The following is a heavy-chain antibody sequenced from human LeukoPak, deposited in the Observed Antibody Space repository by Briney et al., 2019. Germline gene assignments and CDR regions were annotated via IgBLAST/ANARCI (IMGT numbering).Heavy chain of an antibody. D-gene: IGHD1-7*01. V-gene: IGHV3-74*01. J-gene: IGHJ4*02. Sequence: GGSVRLSCAASGFTLCDYWMNWVRQVPGKGPVWVSHISPDGRNIAYADSVKGRFTISRDSAKNTLYLQMNSLRVGDTAVYYCVRDGGGTTPYDCWGQGTLVTVSS. CDR1: GFTLCDYW. CDR3: VRDGGGTTPYDC. CDR2: ISPDGRNI.